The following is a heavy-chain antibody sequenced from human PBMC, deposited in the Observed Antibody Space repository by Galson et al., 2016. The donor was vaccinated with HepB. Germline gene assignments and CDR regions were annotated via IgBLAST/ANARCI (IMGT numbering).Heavy chain of an antibody. Sequence: SLRLSCAASGFTFSTYPMGWVRQAPGKGPEWVSGINAGGNIRYYSDSVKGRFAISRDNSKNTLYLQLDNLRGEDTAVYYCVKYVGLDGFDYWGQGTLVIVSS. CDR1: GFTFSTYP. D-gene: IGHD3/OR15-3a*01. J-gene: IGHJ4*02. CDR2: INAGGNIR. CDR3: VKYVGLDGFDY. V-gene: IGHV3-23*01.